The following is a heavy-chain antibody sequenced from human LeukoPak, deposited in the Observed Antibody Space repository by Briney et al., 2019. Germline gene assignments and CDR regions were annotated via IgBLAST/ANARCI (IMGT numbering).Heavy chain of an antibody. J-gene: IGHJ4*02. CDR1: GFNFRIYG. Sequence: GGSLRLSCAAAGFNFRIYGMRWVRQAPGKGLEWVAVAYDDGSNQYYADSVKGRFTISKDISKNTLYVQMNSLRAEDTAVYYCATGSGYYYDHWGQGTLITVSS. D-gene: IGHD3-22*01. CDR2: AYDDGSNQ. V-gene: IGHV3-33*01. CDR3: ATGSGYYYDH.